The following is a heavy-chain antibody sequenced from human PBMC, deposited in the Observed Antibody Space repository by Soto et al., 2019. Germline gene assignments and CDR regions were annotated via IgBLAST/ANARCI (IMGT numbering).Heavy chain of an antibody. J-gene: IGHJ4*02. Sequence: HPGGSLRLSCVVSGLTVSSNSMNWVRQAPGKGLEWVSNIYSGGRTNYADSVKGRFAISRDTSRNTLHLQMSTLRVEDTAVYYCARDMPLFSFGYQRGNYFDYWGQGALVTVSS. CDR1: GLTVSSNS. CDR3: ARDMPLFSFGYQRGNYFDY. CDR2: IYSGGRT. V-gene: IGHV3-66*01. D-gene: IGHD3-22*01.